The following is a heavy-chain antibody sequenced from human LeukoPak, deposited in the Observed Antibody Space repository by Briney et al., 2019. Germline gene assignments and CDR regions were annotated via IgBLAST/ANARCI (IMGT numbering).Heavy chain of an antibody. Sequence: PGGSLRLSCAASGFTFSSYAMSWVRQAPGKGLEWVSAISGSGGSTYYADSVKGRFTISRDNSKNTLYLQMNSLRAEDTAVYYCARDSGSYYYFYGMDVWGQGTTVTVSS. CDR2: ISGSGGST. CDR3: ARDSGSYYYFYGMDV. D-gene: IGHD6-6*01. CDR1: GFTFSSYA. J-gene: IGHJ6*02. V-gene: IGHV3-23*01.